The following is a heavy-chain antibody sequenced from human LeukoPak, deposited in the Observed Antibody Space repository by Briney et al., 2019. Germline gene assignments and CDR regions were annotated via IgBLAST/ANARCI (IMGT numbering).Heavy chain of an antibody. CDR1: GFTFRSYE. V-gene: IGHV3-48*03. J-gene: IGHJ3*02. CDR2: ISSSGSTI. CDR3: ARDLSIAARGGI. Sequence: PGGSLRLSCAASGFTFRSYEMNWVRQAPGKGLEWVSYISSSGSTIYYADSVKGRFTISRDNAKNSLYLQMNSLRAEDTAVYYCARDLSIAARGGIWGQGTMVTVSS. D-gene: IGHD6-6*01.